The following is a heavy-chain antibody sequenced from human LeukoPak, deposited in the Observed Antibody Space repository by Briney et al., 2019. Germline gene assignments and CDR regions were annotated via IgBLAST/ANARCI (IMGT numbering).Heavy chain of an antibody. Sequence: GGSLRLSCAASGFTFSNAWMSWVRQAPGEGLEWVGRIKSKTDGGTTDYAAPVKGRFTISRDDSKNTLYLQMNSLKTEDTAVYYCTSTYYYDSSGYYSSCYFDYWGQGTLVTVSS. CDR1: GFTFSNAW. V-gene: IGHV3-15*01. CDR3: TSTYYYDSSGYYSSCYFDY. J-gene: IGHJ4*02. CDR2: IKSKTDGGTT. D-gene: IGHD3-22*01.